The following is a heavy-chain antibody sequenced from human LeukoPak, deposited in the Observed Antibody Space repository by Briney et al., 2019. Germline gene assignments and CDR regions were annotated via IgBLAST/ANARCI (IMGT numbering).Heavy chain of an antibody. CDR2: INPNSGGT. Sequence: ASVKVSCKAPGYTFTDYYMHWVRQAPGQGLEWMGWINPNSGGTNYAQKFQGRVTMTRDTSISTAYMELSRLRSDDTAVYYCARVLAVAGTNFDYWGQGTLVTVSS. D-gene: IGHD6-19*01. CDR3: ARVLAVAGTNFDY. J-gene: IGHJ4*02. V-gene: IGHV1-2*02. CDR1: GYTFTDYY.